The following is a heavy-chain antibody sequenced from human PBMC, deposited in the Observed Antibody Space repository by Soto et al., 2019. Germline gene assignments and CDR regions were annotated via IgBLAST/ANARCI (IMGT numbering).Heavy chain of an antibody. CDR3: AAGGHGAFDI. D-gene: IGHD1-26*01. V-gene: IGHV1-69*02. Sequence: QVQLVQSGAEVKKPGSSVKVSCKASGDTFSSYTISWVRQAPGQGLEWMGRIIPILDIANYAQKFQGRVTITAEKSTSTAYMELSRLRSEDTAVYYCAAGGHGAFDIWGQGTMVTVSS. CDR2: IIPILDIA. J-gene: IGHJ3*02. CDR1: GDTFSSYT.